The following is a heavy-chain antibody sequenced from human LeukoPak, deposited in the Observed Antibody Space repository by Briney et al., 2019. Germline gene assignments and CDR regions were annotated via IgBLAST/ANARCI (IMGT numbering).Heavy chain of an antibody. J-gene: IGHJ5*02. CDR1: GGSFSGYY. D-gene: IGHD2-2*01. V-gene: IGHV4-34*01. Sequence: SETLSLTCAVYGGSFSGYYWSWIRQPPGKGLEWIGEINHSGSTNYNPSLKSRVTISVDTSKNQFSLKLSYVTAADPAVYYCARVYCSSTSCYSWFDPWGQGTLVTVSS. CDR3: ARVYCSSTSCYSWFDP. CDR2: INHSGST.